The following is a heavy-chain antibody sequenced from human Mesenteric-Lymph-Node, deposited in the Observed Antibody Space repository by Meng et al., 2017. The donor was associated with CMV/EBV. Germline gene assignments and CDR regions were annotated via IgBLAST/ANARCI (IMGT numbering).Heavy chain of an antibody. J-gene: IGHJ4*02. CDR1: GGAISSYS. V-gene: IGHV4-59*01. CDR3: ARINVLGYCSSTSCHPSDY. Sequence: SETLSLTCTVSGGAISSYSWTWIRQPPGKALEWIGIIYSDGSTDYNPSLKSRVTTSLDMSKNQFSLILNSVTAADTAVYYCARINVLGYCSSTSCHPSDYWGQGTLVTVSS. D-gene: IGHD2-2*01. CDR2: IYSDGST.